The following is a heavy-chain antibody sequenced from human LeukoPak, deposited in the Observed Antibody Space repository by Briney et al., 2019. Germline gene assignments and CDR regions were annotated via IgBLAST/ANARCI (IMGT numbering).Heavy chain of an antibody. CDR3: ARAPRRLGELSFLDY. V-gene: IGHV1-2*02. D-gene: IGHD3-16*02. CDR1: GYTLTGYY. Sequence: ASVKVSCKASGYTLTGYYMHWVRQAPGQGPAWMGWINGNSGGTKYAQKFEGRVTMTSDTSTSTVQMDLGTLRSDDTAVYYCARAPRRLGELSFLDYWGQGTLVTVSS. J-gene: IGHJ4*02. CDR2: INGNSGGT.